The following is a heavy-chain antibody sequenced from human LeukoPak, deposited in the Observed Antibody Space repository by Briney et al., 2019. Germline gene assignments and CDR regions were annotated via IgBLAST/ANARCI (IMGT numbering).Heavy chain of an antibody. CDR3: ARIKLSSGYHLGY. V-gene: IGHV1-2*02. CDR1: GYTFTRYY. D-gene: IGHD3-22*01. Sequence: ASVRVSCKASGYTFTRYYMHWVRQAPGQGGEWMACINPTSARSNYPQKFQGTVTMPRAPSISTAYMALSRLRSDDTAVYYCARIKLSSGYHLGYWGQGTLVTVSS. J-gene: IGHJ4*02. CDR2: INPTSARS.